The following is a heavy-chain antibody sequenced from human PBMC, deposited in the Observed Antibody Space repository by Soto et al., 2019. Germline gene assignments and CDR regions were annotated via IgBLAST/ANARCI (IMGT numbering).Heavy chain of an antibody. J-gene: IGHJ5*02. CDR2: INPSSGDT. CDR3: ARVALSGGGWLDP. V-gene: IGHV1-46*01. Sequence: ASVKVSCKASGYSFTKYYLHWVRQAPGQGLEWMAIINPSSGDTTYAQKFQGRVTVTSYTSTSTVYMELRSLTSEDTAIYYCARVALSGGGWLDPWGQGTLVTVSS. D-gene: IGHD1-26*01. CDR1: GYSFTKYY.